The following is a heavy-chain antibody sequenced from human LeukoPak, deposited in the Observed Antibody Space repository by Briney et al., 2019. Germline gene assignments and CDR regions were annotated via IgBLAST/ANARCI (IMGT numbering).Heavy chain of an antibody. CDR2: KYYSGST. D-gene: IGHD5-18*01. V-gene: IGHV4-61*01. CDR1: GFSINTCCYY. Sequence: SETLSLTCDVSGFSINTCCYYWTWIRQPPGKGLEWIGYKYYSGSTRYNSSLRSRLTISLDTSKNQFSLRLTSVTAADTAVYYCARGRSYGFDFDSWGPGTTVIVSS. J-gene: IGHJ4*02. CDR3: ARGRSYGFDFDS.